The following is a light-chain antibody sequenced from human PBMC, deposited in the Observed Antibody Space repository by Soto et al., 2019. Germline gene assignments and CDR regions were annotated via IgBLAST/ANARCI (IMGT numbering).Light chain of an antibody. Sequence: DIVMTQSPLSLPVTPGEPAPISCRSSQSLLHSNGYNYLDWYLQKPGQSPQLLISLGSNRASGVPDRFSGSGSGTDFTLKISRVEAEDVGVYYCMQALQTSFTFGPGTRVDI. J-gene: IGKJ3*01. CDR2: LGS. CDR3: MQALQTSFT. CDR1: QSLLHSNGYNY. V-gene: IGKV2-28*01.